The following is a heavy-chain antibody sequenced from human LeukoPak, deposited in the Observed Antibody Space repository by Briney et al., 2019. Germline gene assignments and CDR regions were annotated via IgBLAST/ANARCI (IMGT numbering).Heavy chain of an antibody. CDR2: ISAYNANT. CDR1: GYTFNSYG. Sequence: ASVRVSCTASGYTFNSYGISWVRQAPGQGLEWMGWISAYNANTNYAQKLQGRVTMTTDTSTSTAYMELRSLRSDDTAVYYCARTRITMVRGVRYYYGMDVWGQGTTVTVSS. CDR3: ARTRITMVRGVRYYYGMDV. D-gene: IGHD3-10*01. V-gene: IGHV1-18*01. J-gene: IGHJ6*02.